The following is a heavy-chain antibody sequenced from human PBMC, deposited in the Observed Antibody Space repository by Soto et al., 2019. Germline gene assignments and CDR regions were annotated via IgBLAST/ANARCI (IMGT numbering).Heavy chain of an antibody. D-gene: IGHD4-17*01. Sequence: QVQLVQSGAQVKKPGASVKVSCKASGYTFTSYGISWVRQAPGQGLEWMGWISAYTGNTNYAQKLQGRVTMTTDTCTRTGYKELSSLRSDDTAEYYCARSCYGDYSHYWGQRTLVTVSS. CDR2: ISAYTGNT. V-gene: IGHV1-18*01. J-gene: IGHJ4*02. CDR3: ARSCYGDYSHY. CDR1: GYTFTSYG.